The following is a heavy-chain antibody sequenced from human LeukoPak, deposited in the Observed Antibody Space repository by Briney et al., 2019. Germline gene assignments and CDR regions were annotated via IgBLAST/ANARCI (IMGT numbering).Heavy chain of an antibody. CDR2: IYSGGNT. CDR3: ARSPRYCSSTSCFDY. D-gene: IGHD2-2*01. CDR1: GFTVSSNY. J-gene: IGHJ4*02. Sequence: PGGSLRLSCAASGFTVSSNYMSWVRQAPGKGLEWVSVIYSGGNTYYADYVKGRFTISRDNSKNTLYLQMNSLRAEDTAVYYCARSPRYCSSTSCFDYWGQGTLVTVSS. V-gene: IGHV3-53*01.